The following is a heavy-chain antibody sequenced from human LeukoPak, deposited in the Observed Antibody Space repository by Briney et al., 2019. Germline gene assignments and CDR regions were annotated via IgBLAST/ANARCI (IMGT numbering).Heavy chain of an antibody. CDR2: IYPGDSDT. Sequence: GESLKISCKGSGYSFTNYWIGWVRQMPGKGLEWMGIIYPGDSDTTYSPSFQGQVTISADESINTAYLQWSSLKASDTAMYYCARGRDFWSGYYMRVWAAPFDYWGQGTLDTVSS. CDR3: ARGRDFWSGYYMRVWAAPFDY. J-gene: IGHJ4*02. CDR1: GYSFTNYW. D-gene: IGHD3-3*01. V-gene: IGHV5-51*01.